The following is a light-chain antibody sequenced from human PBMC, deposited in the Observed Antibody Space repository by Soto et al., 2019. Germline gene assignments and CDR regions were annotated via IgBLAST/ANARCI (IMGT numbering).Light chain of an antibody. J-gene: IGLJ1*01. Sequence: QSVLTQPPSVSGAPGQRVSISCTGGSANIGSGYDVHWYHHLPGTTPKLLIYTNNNRRSGVTDRFSGSKSGTSASLPITGLQADDEDDYYCQSSDSSLTSFVFGTGTKLTVL. CDR2: TNN. CDR3: QSSDSSLTSFV. CDR1: SANIGSGYD. V-gene: IGLV1-40*01.